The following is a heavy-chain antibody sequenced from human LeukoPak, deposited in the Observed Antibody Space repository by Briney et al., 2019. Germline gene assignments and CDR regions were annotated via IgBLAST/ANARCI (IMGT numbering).Heavy chain of an antibody. J-gene: IGHJ4*02. V-gene: IGHV4-59*01. CDR2: IYYSGST. CDR1: GGSISSYY. CDR3: AREDRSRAVDY. Sequence: PSETLSLTCAVSGGSISSYYWSWIRQPPGKGLEWIGYIYYSGSTNYNPSLKSRVTISVDTSKNQFSLNLSSVTAADTAVYYCAREDRSRAVDYWGQGTLVTVSS.